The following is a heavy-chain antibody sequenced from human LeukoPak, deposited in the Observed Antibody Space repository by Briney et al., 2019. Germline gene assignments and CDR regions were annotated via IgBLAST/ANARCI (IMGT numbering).Heavy chain of an antibody. Sequence: SQTLSLTCTVSGGSISSGGYYWSWIRQHPGKSLEWIGYIYYSGSTYYNPSLKSRVTISVDTSKNQFSLKLSSVTAADTAVYYCARENDSSGHGSYDYWGQGTLVTVSS. CDR2: IYYSGST. CDR1: GGSISSGGYY. V-gene: IGHV4-31*03. CDR3: ARENDSSGHGSYDY. J-gene: IGHJ4*02. D-gene: IGHD3-22*01.